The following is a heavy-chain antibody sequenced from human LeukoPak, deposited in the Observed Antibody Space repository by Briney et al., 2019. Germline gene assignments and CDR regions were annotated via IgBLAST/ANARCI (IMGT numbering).Heavy chain of an antibody. D-gene: IGHD1-26*01. CDR3: ARLLGATTSTHFDY. CDR1: GYTFTNNY. CDR2: INPSVGST. Sequence: ASVKVSCKASGYTFTNNYMHWVRQAPGQGLEWMGIINPSVGSTTYAQEFQGRVTMTRDTSTSTVYMELSSLRSEDTAVYYRARLLGATTSTHFDYWGQGTLVTVSS. J-gene: IGHJ4*02. V-gene: IGHV1-46*01.